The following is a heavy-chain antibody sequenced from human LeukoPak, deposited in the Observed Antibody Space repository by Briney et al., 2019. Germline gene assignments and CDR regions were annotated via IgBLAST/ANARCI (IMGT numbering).Heavy chain of an antibody. CDR3: AKDPSTRFDY. CDR1: GFTFSSYA. Sequence: GGSLRLSCVASGFTFSSYAMSWVRQAPGKGLEWVSGISGSGGSTYYADFVKGRFTISRDNSKNTLYLQMNSLRAEDTAVYYCAKDPSTRFDYWGQGTLVTVSS. CDR2: ISGSGGST. J-gene: IGHJ4*02. V-gene: IGHV3-23*01.